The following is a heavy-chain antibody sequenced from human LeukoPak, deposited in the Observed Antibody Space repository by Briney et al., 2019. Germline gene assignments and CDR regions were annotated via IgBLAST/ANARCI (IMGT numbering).Heavy chain of an antibody. D-gene: IGHD2/OR15-2a*01. J-gene: IGHJ4*02. Sequence: GGSLRLSCAASGFTFSDYYMSWIRQAPGKGLEWVSYISSSGSTIYYADSVKGRFTISRDNAKNSLYLQMNSLRAEDTAVYYCARKNTEAAAASFDYWGQGTQVTVSS. V-gene: IGHV3-11*01. CDR2: ISSSGSTI. CDR3: ARKNTEAAAASFDY. CDR1: GFTFSDYY.